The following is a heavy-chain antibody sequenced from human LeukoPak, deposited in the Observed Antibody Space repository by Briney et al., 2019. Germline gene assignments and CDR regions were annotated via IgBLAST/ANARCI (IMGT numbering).Heavy chain of an antibody. CDR1: GDSMHSYY. V-gene: IGHV4-4*07. D-gene: IGHD1-26*01. Sequence: SETLSLTCTVSGDSMHSYYWSWIRQSPAKGLEWIGRAYSGVNAYYNPSLQSRVTISVDKSNNQFSLDLASVTAADTALYYCAREKSGTLTRAYYYIDVWGKGITVTVSS. CDR2: AYSGVNA. J-gene: IGHJ6*03. CDR3: AREKSGTLTRAYYYIDV.